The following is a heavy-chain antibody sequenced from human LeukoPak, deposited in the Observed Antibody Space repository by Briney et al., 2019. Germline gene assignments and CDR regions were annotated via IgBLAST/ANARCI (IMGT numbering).Heavy chain of an antibody. J-gene: IGHJ4*02. CDR3: ARDYYGSGSLDY. D-gene: IGHD3-10*01. Sequence: GGSLRLSCAASGFTFSSYSMNWVRQAPGKGLEWVSSISGSSSYIYYADSEKGRFTISIDNAKNSLYLQMNSLRAEDTAVYYCARDYYGSGSLDYWGQGTLVTVSS. CDR1: GFTFSSYS. CDR2: ISGSSSYI. V-gene: IGHV3-21*01.